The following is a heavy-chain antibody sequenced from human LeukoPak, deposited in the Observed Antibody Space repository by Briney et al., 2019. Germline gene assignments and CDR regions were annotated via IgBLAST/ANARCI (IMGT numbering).Heavy chain of an antibody. CDR2: INEAGTEE. V-gene: IGHV3-7*01. CDR3: ARASAPGTVGY. J-gene: IGHJ4*02. Sequence: GGSLRLSCAASQFGFSVYWMCWVRQAPGKGLEWVANINEAGTEEFYVDSVEGRFTISRDNRKKLLYLQMNSLRVDDTAIYYCARASAPGTVGYWGQGTLVTVSS. CDR1: QFGFSVYW.